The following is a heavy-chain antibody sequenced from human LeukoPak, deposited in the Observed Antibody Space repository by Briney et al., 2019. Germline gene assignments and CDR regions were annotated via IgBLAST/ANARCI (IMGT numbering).Heavy chain of an antibody. J-gene: IGHJ4*02. Sequence: SQTLSLTCAISGDSVFSNTAAWNWIRPSPSRGLEWLGRTYYRSKWYYDYAVSVKSRITINPDTSKNQFCLQLNSVTPEDTAFYYCERSSTYSADYWGQRTLVTVSS. CDR2: TYYRSKWYY. CDR3: ERSSTYSADY. D-gene: IGHD2-21*01. CDR1: GDSVFSNTAA. V-gene: IGHV6-1*01.